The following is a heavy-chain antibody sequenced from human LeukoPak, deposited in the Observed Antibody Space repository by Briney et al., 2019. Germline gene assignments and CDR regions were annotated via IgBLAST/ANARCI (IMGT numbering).Heavy chain of an antibody. CDR1: GYTFTSYG. CDR2: IIPIFDTA. J-gene: IGHJ6*03. Sequence: GASVKVSCKASGYTFTSYGISWVRQAPGQGLEWMGGIIPIFDTAYYAQKFQGRVTITADKSTSTAYMELSSLRSEDTAVYYCARAGEGYKSYYYYVDVWGKGTTVTVSS. D-gene: IGHD5-24*01. V-gene: IGHV1-69*06. CDR3: ARAGEGYKSYYYYVDV.